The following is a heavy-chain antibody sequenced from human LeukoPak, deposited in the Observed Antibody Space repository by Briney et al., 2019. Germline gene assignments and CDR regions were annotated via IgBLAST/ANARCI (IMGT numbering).Heavy chain of an antibody. D-gene: IGHD6-6*01. Sequence: PGGSLRLSCAASGFTFSSYAMSWVRQAPGKGLEWVSAISGSGGSTYYADSVKGRFTISRDNSKNTLYLQMKSLRAEDTAVYYCAKGGYSSSSAYAFDIWGQGTMVTVSS. V-gene: IGHV3-23*01. CDR2: ISGSGGST. CDR3: AKGGYSSSSAYAFDI. CDR1: GFTFSSYA. J-gene: IGHJ3*02.